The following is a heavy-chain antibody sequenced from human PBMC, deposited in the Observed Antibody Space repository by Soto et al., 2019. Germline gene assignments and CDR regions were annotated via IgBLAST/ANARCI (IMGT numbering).Heavy chain of an antibody. V-gene: IGHV1-69*13. CDR2: IIPIFGTA. CDR1: GGTFSSYA. J-gene: IGHJ6*02. Sequence: VASVKVSCKASGGTFSSYAISWVRQAPGQGLEWMGGIIPIFGTANYAQKFQGRVTITADESTSTAYMELSSLRSEDTAVYYCARDASGSYYNSAGMDVWGQGTTVTVSS. D-gene: IGHD3-10*01. CDR3: ARDASGSYYNSAGMDV.